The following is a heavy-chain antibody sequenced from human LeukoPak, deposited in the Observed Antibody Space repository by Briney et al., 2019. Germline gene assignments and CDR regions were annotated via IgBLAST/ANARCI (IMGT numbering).Heavy chain of an antibody. J-gene: IGHJ4*02. Sequence: PGGSLRLSCAASGFTFSSYAMSWVRQAPGKGLEWVSTISGSGSSTYYADSGKGRFTISRVNSKNTLYLQMNSLRAEDTAVYYCAKDSGYFYKSFDYRGQGTLVTVSS. CDR1: GFTFSSYA. CDR3: AKDSGYFYKSFDY. V-gene: IGHV3-23*01. D-gene: IGHD3-22*01. CDR2: ISGSGSST.